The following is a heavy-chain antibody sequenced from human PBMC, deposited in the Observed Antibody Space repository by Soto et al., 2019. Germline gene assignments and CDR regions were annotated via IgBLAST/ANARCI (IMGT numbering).Heavy chain of an antibody. D-gene: IGHD5-18*01. Sequence: SETLSLTCTVSGGSISSYFWSWIRQPPGKGLEWIGYIYYSGSTNYNPSLKSRVTISVDTSKNQFSLKLSSVTAADTAVYYCARTWIQLWTNPLSWFDPWGQGTLVTVSS. V-gene: IGHV4-59*01. J-gene: IGHJ5*02. CDR3: ARTWIQLWTNPLSWFDP. CDR1: GGSISSYF. CDR2: IYYSGST.